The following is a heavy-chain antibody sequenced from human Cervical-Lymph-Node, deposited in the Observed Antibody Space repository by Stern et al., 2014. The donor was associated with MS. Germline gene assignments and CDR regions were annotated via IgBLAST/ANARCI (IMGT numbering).Heavy chain of an antibody. CDR2: ISSSGGDT. J-gene: IGHJ5*02. CDR3: AKEREIVVTVAAPGWFDR. CDR1: GGITFKKYA. Sequence: EVQLVESGGGVVQPGGSLRLSCQASGGITFKKYAMKWVRQAPGKGMEWVAGISSSGGDTFYADSVKGRFTISRDNSKNTLYLQMNSLTADDTALYSCAKEREIVVTVAAPGWFDRWGQGTLVTVSS. D-gene: IGHD2-15*01. V-gene: IGHV3-23*04.